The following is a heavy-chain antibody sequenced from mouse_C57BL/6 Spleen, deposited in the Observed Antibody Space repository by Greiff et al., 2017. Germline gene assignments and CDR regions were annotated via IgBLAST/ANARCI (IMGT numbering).Heavy chain of an antibody. CDR1: GYTFTDYN. D-gene: IGHD2-4*01. J-gene: IGHJ4*01. CDR2: INPNNGGT. V-gene: IGHV1-18*01. Sequence: VHVKQSGPELVKPGASVKIPCKASGYTFTDYNMDWVKQSHGKSLEWIGDINPNNGGTIYNQKFKGKATLTVDKSSSTAYMELRSLTSEDTAVYYCARRKDYDYDGYAMDYWGQGTSVTVSS. CDR3: ARRKDYDYDGYAMDY.